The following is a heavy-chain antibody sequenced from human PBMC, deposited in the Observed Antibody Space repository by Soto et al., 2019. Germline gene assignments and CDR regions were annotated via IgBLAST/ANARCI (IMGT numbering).Heavy chain of an antibody. CDR3: AAGRGSLGSLSFDY. J-gene: IGHJ4*02. Sequence: EVLLQQSRAEARKPGSVVKMSCEVSGITFSDLHMHWVKQAPGKGLEWVGLVEVENDERLYAEKYRGSLNINMDTSRGTSYVELTSMPSVHTAIYFWAAGRGSLGSLSFDYRGQGTPVCVSA. D-gene: IGHD3-10*01. CDR2: VEVENDER. V-gene: IGHV1-69-2*01. CDR1: GITFSDLH.